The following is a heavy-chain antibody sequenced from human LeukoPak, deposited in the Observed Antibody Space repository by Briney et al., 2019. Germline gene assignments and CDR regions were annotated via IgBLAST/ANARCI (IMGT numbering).Heavy chain of an antibody. V-gene: IGHV3-9*01. CDR1: GFTFSSYS. D-gene: IGHD3-3*02. CDR2: ISWNSGSI. J-gene: IGHJ6*02. CDR3: AKDNTIRYYGMDV. Sequence: GGSLRLSCAASGFTFSSYSINWVRQAPGKGLEWVSGISWNSGSIGYADSVKGRFTISRDNAKNSLYLQMNSLRAEDTALYYCAKDNTIRYYGMDVWGQGTTVTVSS.